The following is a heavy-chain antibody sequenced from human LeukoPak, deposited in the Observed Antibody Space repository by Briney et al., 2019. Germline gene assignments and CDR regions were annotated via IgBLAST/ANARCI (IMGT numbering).Heavy chain of an antibody. V-gene: IGHV4-4*07. CDR1: GGSISSYY. CDR2: IYTSGSS. J-gene: IGHJ6*02. Sequence: NPSETLSLTCSVSGGSISSYYWSWIRQPAGKGLEWIGRIYTSGSSNYNPSLKSRVTMSVDMSKNQFSLKLSSVTAADTAVHYCVRVPYDSSGYYYYYGMDVWGQGTTVTVSS. D-gene: IGHD3-22*01. CDR3: VRVPYDSSGYYYYYGMDV.